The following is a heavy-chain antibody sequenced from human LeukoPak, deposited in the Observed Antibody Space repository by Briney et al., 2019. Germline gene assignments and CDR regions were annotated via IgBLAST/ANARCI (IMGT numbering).Heavy chain of an antibody. V-gene: IGHV5-51*01. CDR2: ISPGDSAT. CDR3: ARGAYDSAALGSHYFDY. D-gene: IGHD3-22*01. CDR1: GYRFTNYW. J-gene: IGHJ4*02. Sequence: GESLKISCKASGYRFTNYWIGWVRQMPGKGLEWMGIISPGDSATRYSPSFQGQVIISADKSIDTAYLQWSSLKASDSAMYYCARGAYDSAALGSHYFDYWGQGTLLTVSS.